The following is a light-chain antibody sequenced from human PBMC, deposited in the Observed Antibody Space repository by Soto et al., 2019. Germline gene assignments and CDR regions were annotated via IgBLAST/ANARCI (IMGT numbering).Light chain of an antibody. CDR1: QGLSTY. CDR3: QQSHSVPPT. J-gene: IGKJ1*01. CDR2: AAS. V-gene: IGKV1-12*01. Sequence: DIQMTQSPSSVSASVGDRVTITCRASQGLSTYLAWYQQKPGKAPKLLIYAASNLQSGVPSRFSGSGSGTDFTLTISSLQPEDFATYYCQQSHSVPPTFGQGTKVDIK.